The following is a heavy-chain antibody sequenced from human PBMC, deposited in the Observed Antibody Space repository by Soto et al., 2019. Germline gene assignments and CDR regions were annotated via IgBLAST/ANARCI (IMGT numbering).Heavy chain of an antibody. CDR3: TRDLNGGNPFDY. V-gene: IGHV1-3*01. D-gene: IGHD2-8*01. CDR1: GYTLTNYA. J-gene: IGHJ4*02. Sequence: ASVKVSCKSSGYTLTNYAIHWVRQAAGQRLEWLAWIDPGSGKATYSQKVQDRIILSRDNSASTFYMDLSSLTSEDTAVYFCTRDLNGGNPFDYWGKGALVTSPQ. CDR2: IDPGSGKA.